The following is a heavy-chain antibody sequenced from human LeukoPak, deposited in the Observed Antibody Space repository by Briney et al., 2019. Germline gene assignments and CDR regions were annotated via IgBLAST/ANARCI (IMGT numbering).Heavy chain of an antibody. CDR3: ARSELTGGELRDY. Sequence: KPSETLSLTCAVYGGAFSGYYWGWIRQPPGKGLEWIGEINHSGSTNYNPSLKSRVTISVDTSKNQFSLKLSSVTAAYTDVYYCARSELTGGELRDYWGQGTLVTVSS. V-gene: IGHV4-34*01. CDR2: INHSGST. CDR1: GGAFSGYY. D-gene: IGHD2-8*02. J-gene: IGHJ4*02.